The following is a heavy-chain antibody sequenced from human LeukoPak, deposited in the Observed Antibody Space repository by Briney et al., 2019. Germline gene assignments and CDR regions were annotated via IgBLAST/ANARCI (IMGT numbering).Heavy chain of an antibody. J-gene: IGHJ4*02. CDR1: GFTFRSYA. CDR2: ISGGGGGT. Sequence: GGSLRLSCAASGFTFRSYAMGWVRQSPGKGLEWVSSISGGGGGTYYAEFVKGRFTISRDNSKNTLYLQMSSLRAEDTAVYYCVKTLAVAAPFDYGGQGTLVTVSS. CDR3: VKTLAVAAPFDY. D-gene: IGHD6-19*01. V-gene: IGHV3-23*01.